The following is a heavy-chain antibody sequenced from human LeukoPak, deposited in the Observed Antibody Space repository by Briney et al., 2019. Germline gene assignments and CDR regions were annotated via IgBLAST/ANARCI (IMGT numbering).Heavy chain of an antibody. D-gene: IGHD6-19*01. V-gene: IGHV3-33*01. CDR3: ARDPIAVAGRGYFDY. CDR1: GFTFSSYG. J-gene: IGHJ4*02. CDR2: IWYDGSNK. Sequence: GRSLRLSCAASGFTFSSYGMHWVRQAPGKGLEWVAVIWYDGSNKYYADSVEGRFTISRDNSKNTLYLQMNSLRAEDTAVYYCARDPIAVAGRGYFDYWGQGTLVTVSS.